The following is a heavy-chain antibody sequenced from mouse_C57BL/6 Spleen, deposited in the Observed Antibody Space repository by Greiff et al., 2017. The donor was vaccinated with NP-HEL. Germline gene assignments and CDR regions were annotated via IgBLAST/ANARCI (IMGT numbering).Heavy chain of an antibody. CDR2: INPNNGGT. J-gene: IGHJ2*01. CDR1: GYTFTDYY. D-gene: IGHD1-1*01. Sequence: VQLQQSGPELVKPGASVKISCKASGYTFTDYYMNWVKQSHGKSLEWIGDINPNNGGTSYNQKFKGKATLTVDKSSSTAYMELRSLTSEDSAVYYCATVYHGSRNYWGQGTTLTVSS. V-gene: IGHV1-26*01. CDR3: ATVYHGSRNY.